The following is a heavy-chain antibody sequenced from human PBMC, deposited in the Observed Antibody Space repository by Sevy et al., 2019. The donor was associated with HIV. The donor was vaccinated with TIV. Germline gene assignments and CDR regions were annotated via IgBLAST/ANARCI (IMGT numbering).Heavy chain of an antibody. V-gene: IGHV3-30-3*01. CDR1: GFTFGTYA. CDR3: ARDAGGGNSFDY. D-gene: IGHD2-15*01. CDR2: TSYDGSCK. J-gene: IGHJ4*02. Sequence: GGSLRLSCAASGFTFGTYAMFWVRQAPGKGLEWVTLTSYDGSCKYYADSVKGRFTISRDNSKKTLYLQMNSLRAEDTAVYYCARDAGGGNSFDYWGQGTLVTVSS.